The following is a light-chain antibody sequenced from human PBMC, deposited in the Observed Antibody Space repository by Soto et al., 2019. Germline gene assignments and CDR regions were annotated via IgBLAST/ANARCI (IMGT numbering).Light chain of an antibody. Sequence: QSVLTQPASVSGSPGQSITISCTGTSSDVGGYNYVSWYQQHPGKAPKLMIYDVSNRPSGVSNRFSGSKSGNTASLTISGLQAEDYADDYCSSETRSSTLYVFVTGNKVTV. V-gene: IGLV2-14*01. J-gene: IGLJ1*01. CDR3: SSETRSSTLYV. CDR2: DVS. CDR1: SSDVGGYNY.